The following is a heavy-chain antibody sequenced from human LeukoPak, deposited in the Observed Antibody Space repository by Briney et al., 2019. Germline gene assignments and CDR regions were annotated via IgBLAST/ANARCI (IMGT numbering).Heavy chain of an antibody. CDR2: ISAYNGNT. CDR3: ARGGADYGGNLYYFDY. D-gene: IGHD4-23*01. Sequence: ASVKVSCKASGYTFTTYGISWVRQAPGQGLEWMGWISAYNGNTNYAQKFQGRVTMTRDMSTSTVYMELSSLRSEDTAVYYCARGGADYGGNLYYFDYWGQGTLVTVSS. V-gene: IGHV1-18*01. CDR1: GYTFTTYG. J-gene: IGHJ4*02.